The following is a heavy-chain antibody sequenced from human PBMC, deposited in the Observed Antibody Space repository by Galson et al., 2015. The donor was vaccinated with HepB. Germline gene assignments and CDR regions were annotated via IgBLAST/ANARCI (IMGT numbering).Heavy chain of an antibody. Sequence: SVKVSCKASGYTFTSYAMHWVRQAPGQRPEWMGWINAGNGNTKYSQKFQGRVTITRDTSASTAYMELSSLRSEDTAVYYCARALGGFGELAAFDIWGQGTMVTVSS. CDR3: ARALGGFGELAAFDI. CDR2: INAGNGNT. V-gene: IGHV1-3*01. J-gene: IGHJ3*02. D-gene: IGHD3-10*01. CDR1: GYTFTSYA.